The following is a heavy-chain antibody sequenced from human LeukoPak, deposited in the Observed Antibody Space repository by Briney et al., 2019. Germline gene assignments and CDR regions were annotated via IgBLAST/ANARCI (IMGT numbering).Heavy chain of an antibody. V-gene: IGHV3-21*01. CDR1: GFSFSTYT. CDR3: AREKWSYYYYMDV. D-gene: IGHD2-8*01. CDR2: ISSSSSGFI. Sequence: GGSLRLSCSASGFSFSTYTMTWVRQAPGKGLEWVSSISSSSSGFIYYAQSVKGRFTISRDNANNSLYLQMNSLRAEDTAVYYCAREKWSYYYYMDVWGKGTTVTISS. J-gene: IGHJ6*03.